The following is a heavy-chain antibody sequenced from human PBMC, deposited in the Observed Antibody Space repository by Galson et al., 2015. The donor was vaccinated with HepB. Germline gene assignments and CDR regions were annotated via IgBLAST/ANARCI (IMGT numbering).Heavy chain of an antibody. CDR3: ARDSGWRRWGYQLLGAYYYYGMDV. CDR2: IKQDGSEK. CDR1: GFTFSSYW. J-gene: IGHJ6*02. D-gene: IGHD2-2*01. V-gene: IGHV3-7*03. Sequence: LRLSCAASGFTFSSYWMSWVRQAPGKGLEWVANIKQDGSEKYYVDSVKGRFTISRDNARNSLYLQMNSLRAEDTAVYYCARDSGWRRWGYQLLGAYYYYGMDVWGQGTTVTVSS.